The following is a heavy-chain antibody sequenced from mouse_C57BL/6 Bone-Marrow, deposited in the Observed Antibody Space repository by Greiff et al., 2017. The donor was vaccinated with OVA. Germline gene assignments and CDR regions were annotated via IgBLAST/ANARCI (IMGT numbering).Heavy chain of an antibody. J-gene: IGHJ2*01. CDR2: IDPSDSYT. CDR1: GYTFTSYW. Sequence: QVQLQQPGAELVRPGTSVKLSCKASGYTFTSYWMHWVKQRPGQGLEWIGVIDPSDSYTNYNQKFKGKATLTVDKSSSTAYLQLCSLTSEDSAVYYCARFLGDFDYWGQGTTLTVSS. V-gene: IGHV1-59*01. CDR3: ARFLGDFDY. D-gene: IGHD4-1*01.